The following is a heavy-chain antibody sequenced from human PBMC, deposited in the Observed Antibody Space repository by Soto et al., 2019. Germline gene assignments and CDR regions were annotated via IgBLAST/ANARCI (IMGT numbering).Heavy chain of an antibody. V-gene: IGHV1-18*01. Sequence: QVQLVQSGTEVTERGASVKLSCKTSGYTVSTYGLTWVRQAPGQGLEWMGWTVATTGSTIYAQDFQGRVTVTTDRSTNTGYLELKSLTSDDTALYYCARVAGYGSGSRHFDSWGQGTLVTVSS. J-gene: IGHJ4*02. CDR2: TVATTGST. CDR1: GYTVSTYG. D-gene: IGHD3-10*01. CDR3: ARVAGYGSGSRHFDS.